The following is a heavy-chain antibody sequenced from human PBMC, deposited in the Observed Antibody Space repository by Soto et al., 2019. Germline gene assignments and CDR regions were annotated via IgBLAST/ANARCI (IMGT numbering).Heavy chain of an antibody. Sequence: GPGTPSETLSLTCAVSGGSISSGGYSWSWIRQPPGKGLEWIGYIYHSGSTYYNPSLKSRVTISVDRSKNQFSLKLSSVTAADTAVYYCARAPIAVAGADSYYFDYWGQGTLVTVS. CDR3: ARAPIAVAGADSYYFDY. V-gene: IGHV4-30-2*01. J-gene: IGHJ4*02. CDR2: IYHSGST. CDR1: GGSISSGGYS. D-gene: IGHD6-19*01.